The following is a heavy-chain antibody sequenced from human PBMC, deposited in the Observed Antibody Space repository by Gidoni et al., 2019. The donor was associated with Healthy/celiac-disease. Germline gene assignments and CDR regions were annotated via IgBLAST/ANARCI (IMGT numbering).Heavy chain of an antibody. CDR3: ARYQLLSWFDP. Sequence: QLQLQESGPGLVKPSETLSLTCTASGGSIISSSYYWGWISQPPGKGLEWIGSIYYSVSTYYNPSLKSRVTISVDTSKNQFSRKLSSVTAADTAVYYCARYQLLSWFDPWGQGTLVTVSS. D-gene: IGHD2-2*01. V-gene: IGHV4-39*01. J-gene: IGHJ5*02. CDR2: IYYSVST. CDR1: GGSIISSSYY.